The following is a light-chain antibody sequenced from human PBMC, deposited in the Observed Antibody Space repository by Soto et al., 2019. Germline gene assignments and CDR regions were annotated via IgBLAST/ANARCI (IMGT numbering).Light chain of an antibody. CDR1: TGAVTSGYY. CDR2: DTS. V-gene: IGLV7-43*01. Sequence: QAVVTQEPSLTVSPGGTVTLTCASSTGAVTSGYYPNWFQQKPGQAPRALIYDTSNKQSWTPARFSGSLLGGKAALTLSGVQPEDEADYYCLVYIGGAQVFGGGTKLTVL. CDR3: LVYIGGAQV. J-gene: IGLJ2*01.